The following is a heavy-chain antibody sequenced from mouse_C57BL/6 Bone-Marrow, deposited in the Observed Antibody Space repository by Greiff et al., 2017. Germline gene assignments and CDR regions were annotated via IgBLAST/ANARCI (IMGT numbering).Heavy chain of an antibody. CDR3: ARNDDYSYAMGY. D-gene: IGHD1-1*01. V-gene: IGHV2-2*01. J-gene: IGHJ4*01. Sequence: VKLVESGPGLVQPSPSLSITCTVSGFSLTSYGVHWVRQSPGKGLEWLGVIWRGGSTDYNAAFISRLGISNDNSTRRVFFKMHSLQADDTAIYYCARNDDYSYAMGYWDRGTSVTVSA. CDR1: GFSLTSYG. CDR2: IWRGGST.